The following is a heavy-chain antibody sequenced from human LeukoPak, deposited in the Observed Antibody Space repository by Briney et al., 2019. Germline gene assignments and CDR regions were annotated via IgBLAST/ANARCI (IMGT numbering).Heavy chain of an antibody. J-gene: IGHJ6*02. CDR1: GYTFTSYG. Sequence: ASVKVSCTASGYTFTSYGISWVRQAPGQGLEGMGWINAYNGNTNYAHNLQGRVTMTTDTSTTTAHMELRSLRSDEPAVYYCARDLHRSGWSNYYGMDVWGQGTTVTVS. CDR3: ARDLHRSGWSNYYGMDV. CDR2: INAYNGNT. V-gene: IGHV1-18*01. D-gene: IGHD6-19*01.